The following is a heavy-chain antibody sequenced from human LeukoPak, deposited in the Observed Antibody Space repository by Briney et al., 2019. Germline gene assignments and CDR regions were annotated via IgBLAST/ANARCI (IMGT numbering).Heavy chain of an antibody. CDR2: ISGSGGST. D-gene: IGHD5-18*01. Sequence: GGSLRLSCAAPGFTFSSYAMSWVRQAPGKGLEWVSAISGSGGSTYYADSVKGRFTISRDNSKNTLYVQMNSLRAEDTAVYYCAKDRRDTAMISYYFDYWGQGTLVTVSS. CDR1: GFTFSSYA. J-gene: IGHJ4*02. CDR3: AKDRRDTAMISYYFDY. V-gene: IGHV3-23*01.